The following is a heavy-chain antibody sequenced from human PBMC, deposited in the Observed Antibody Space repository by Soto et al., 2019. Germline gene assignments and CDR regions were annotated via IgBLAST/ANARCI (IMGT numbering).Heavy chain of an antibody. V-gene: IGHV4-30-2*01. CDR2: IYDGGST. Sequence: QLQLQESGSGLVRPSQTLSLTCAVSGDSISRGGYSWTWIRQPPGKALEWIGNIYDGGSTSYNPSLKSRVTISVDRSKNQFSLKLTSVTAADTAVYFCARGSSSYYDYGMDVWGQGTTVTVSS. CDR3: ARGSSSYYDYGMDV. CDR1: GDSISRGGYS. D-gene: IGHD6-6*01. J-gene: IGHJ6*02.